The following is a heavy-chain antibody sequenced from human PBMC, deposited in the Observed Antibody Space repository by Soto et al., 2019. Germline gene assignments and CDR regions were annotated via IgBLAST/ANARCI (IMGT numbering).Heavy chain of an antibody. CDR1: GFNFSSYA. V-gene: IGHV3-48*01. D-gene: IGHD3-3*01. Sequence: GGSQRLSSTSSGFNFSSYAMHWVRQAPGKGLEYVSYISSSSSTIYYADSVKGRFTISRDNAKNSLYLQMNSLRAEDTAVYYCARVVRITIFGVVSRAFDIWGQGTMVTVSS. CDR3: ARVVRITIFGVVSRAFDI. CDR2: ISSSSSTI. J-gene: IGHJ3*02.